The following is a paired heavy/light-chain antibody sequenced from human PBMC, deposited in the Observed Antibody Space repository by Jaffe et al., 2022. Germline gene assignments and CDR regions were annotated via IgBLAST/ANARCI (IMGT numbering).Heavy chain of an antibody. Sequence: EMQLVESGGGFVQPGGSLRLSCAASGLSFNKCDMNWFRQAPGKGLEWLSYINVKSDSIYYADSVRGRFTISRDNAKESLYLQMNTLRAEDTAIYYCAIDDFSNKDDHLDYWGQGTLVTVSS. D-gene: IGHD1-1*01. CDR2: INVKSDSI. J-gene: IGHJ4*02. CDR1: GLSFNKCD. V-gene: IGHV3-48*01. CDR3: AIDDFSNKDDHLDY.
Light chain of an antibody. J-gene: IGLJ1*01. Sequence: QAGLTQPPSVSKGLGQTATLTCSGNTNNVGKNGATWLQQYPGHPPKLVSYRNNNRPSGISESLSASRSGDTASLTISRLQPEDEADYYCSAWDSSLKVYVFGSGTKVTVL. CDR1: TNNVGKNG. CDR3: SAWDSSLKVYV. CDR2: RNN. V-gene: IGLV10-54*01.